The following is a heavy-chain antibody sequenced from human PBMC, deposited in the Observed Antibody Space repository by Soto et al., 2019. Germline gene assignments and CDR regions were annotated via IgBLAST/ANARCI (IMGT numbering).Heavy chain of an antibody. CDR2: IWYDGSNK. D-gene: IGHD6-19*01. V-gene: IGHV3-33*01. CDR1: GFTFSSYG. CDR3: ARDLSESSGWYFHHYYYYGMDV. Sequence: QVQLVESGGGVVQPGRSLRLSCAASGFTFSSYGMHWVRQAPGKGLEWVAVIWYDGSNKYYADSVKGRFTISRDNSKNTLYLQMNSLRAEDTAVYYCARDLSESSGWYFHHYYYYGMDVWGQGTTVTVSS. J-gene: IGHJ6*02.